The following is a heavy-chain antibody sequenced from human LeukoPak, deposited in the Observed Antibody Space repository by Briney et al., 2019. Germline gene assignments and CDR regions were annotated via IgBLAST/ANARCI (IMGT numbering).Heavy chain of an antibody. CDR3: VRESEYYFDHSASFDY. Sequence: GRSLRLSCADSGFTFTAYLIHWVRQAPGKGLEWVAVMSSDGNAMFYADSVKGRFTISRDNSKNTLYLQMNSLRAEDTAVYYCVRESEYYFDHSASFDYWGQGTLVTVSS. D-gene: IGHD3-22*01. CDR2: MSSDGNAM. J-gene: IGHJ4*02. V-gene: IGHV3-30-3*01. CDR1: GFTFTAYL.